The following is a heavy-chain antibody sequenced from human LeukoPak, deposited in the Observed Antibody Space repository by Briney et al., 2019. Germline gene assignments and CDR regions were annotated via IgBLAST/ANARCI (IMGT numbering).Heavy chain of an antibody. J-gene: IGHJ4*02. CDR3: AKAASGNWNDVSDY. D-gene: IGHD1-20*01. Sequence: GGSVRLSCAASGFTFSTYAMSWDRQAPGEGLEWVSAISGRGVSTSYADSVRGRFTISRDNSKNTLYLQMNSLRAEDTAVYYCAKAASGNWNDVSDYWGQGTLVTVSS. CDR2: ISGRGVST. V-gene: IGHV3-23*01. CDR1: GFTFSTYA.